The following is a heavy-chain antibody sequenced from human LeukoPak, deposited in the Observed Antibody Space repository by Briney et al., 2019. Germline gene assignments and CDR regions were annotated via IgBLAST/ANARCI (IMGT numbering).Heavy chain of an antibody. V-gene: IGHV4-30-4*01. Sequence: SETLSLTCTVSGGSISSGDYYWSWIRQPPGKGLEWIGYIYYSGSTYYNPSLKSRVTISVDSSKNQFSLKLSSVTAADTAVYYCARGVLWSGYYYYGMDVWGQGTTVTVSS. CDR3: ARGVLWSGYYYYGMDV. D-gene: IGHD3-10*02. J-gene: IGHJ6*02. CDR1: GGSISSGDYY. CDR2: IYYSGST.